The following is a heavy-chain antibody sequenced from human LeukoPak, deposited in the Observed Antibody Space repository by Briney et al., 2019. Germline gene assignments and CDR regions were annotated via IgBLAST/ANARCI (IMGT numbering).Heavy chain of an antibody. CDR1: GGTFSSYA. D-gene: IGHD2-2*01. CDR2: IIPNLGIA. J-gene: IGHJ5*02. Sequence: GSSVKVSCKASGGTFSSYAISWVRQAPGQGLEWMGRIIPNLGIANYAQKFQGRVTITADKSTSTAYMELSSLRSEDTAVYYCASPPYCSSTSCPHLNWFDPWGQGTLVTVSS. V-gene: IGHV1-69*04. CDR3: ASPPYCSSTSCPHLNWFDP.